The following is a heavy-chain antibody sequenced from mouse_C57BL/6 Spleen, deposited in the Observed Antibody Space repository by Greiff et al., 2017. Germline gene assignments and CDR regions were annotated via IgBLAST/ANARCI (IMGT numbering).Heavy chain of an antibody. CDR3: TLSYGNYAMDY. Sequence: QVQLQQSGAELVRPGASVTLSCTASGYTFTDYEMHWVKQTPVHGLEWIGAIDPETGGTAYTQKFKGKAILTADKSSSTAYMELRSLTSEDSAVYYCTLSYGNYAMDYWGQGTSVTVSS. CDR1: GYTFTDYE. J-gene: IGHJ4*01. V-gene: IGHV1-15*01. CDR2: IDPETGGT. D-gene: IGHD2-10*02.